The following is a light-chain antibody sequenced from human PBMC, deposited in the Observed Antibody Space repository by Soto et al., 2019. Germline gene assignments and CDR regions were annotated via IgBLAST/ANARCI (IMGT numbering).Light chain of an antibody. J-gene: IGKJ1*01. V-gene: IGKV3-20*01. CDR3: QQYGSSGT. CDR1: QSVSNNY. CDR2: GAS. Sequence: EIGLTQSPDPLSLSPGQRATLSCRASQSVSNNYLAWYQQKPGQAPRLLIYGASNRATGIPDRFSGSGSGTDFTLTISRLEPEDFAVYYCQQYGSSGTFGQGAKVDI.